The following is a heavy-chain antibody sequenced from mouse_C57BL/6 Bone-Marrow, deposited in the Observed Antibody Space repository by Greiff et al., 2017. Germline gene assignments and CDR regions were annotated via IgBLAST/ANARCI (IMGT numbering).Heavy chain of an antibody. CDR3: SRQVTTVLATKYFDV. D-gene: IGHD1-1*01. CDR2: ISGGGGNT. V-gene: IGHV5-9*01. Sequence: EVKLVESGGGLVKPGGSLKLSCAASGFTFSSYTMSWVRQTPEKRLQWVAAISGGGGNTYYPDRVKGRFTISSDNDKNILYLQMSSLRSEDTALYYWSRQVTTVLATKYFDVWGTGTTGTVSS. J-gene: IGHJ1*03. CDR1: GFTFSSYT.